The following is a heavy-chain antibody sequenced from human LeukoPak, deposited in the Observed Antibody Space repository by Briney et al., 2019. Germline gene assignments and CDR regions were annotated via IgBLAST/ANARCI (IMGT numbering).Heavy chain of an antibody. J-gene: IGHJ3*02. CDR3: ARGSRIFVKISAAIEGDVFHI. CDR1: GYTFSDSL. V-gene: IGHV1-69-2*01. Sequence: GASVKVSCKASGYTFSDSLMHWVQQAPGKGLAWMGRMDPEDGETGYAEKFQGRITISVDTSTDTAYMELSSLRSDDTAVYYCARGSRIFVKISAAIEGDVFHIWGQGTIVTVSS. D-gene: IGHD2-2*02. CDR2: MDPEDGET.